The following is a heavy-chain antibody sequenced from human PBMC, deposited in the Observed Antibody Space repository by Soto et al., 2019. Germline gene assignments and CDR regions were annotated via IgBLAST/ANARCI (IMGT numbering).Heavy chain of an antibody. Sequence: EVQLVESGGGLVKPGGSLKLSCSASGFYFIDACMSWVRQAPGKGLEWVARIKSRGSGGTTDYAAPVKGRFTISRDDSKNVIFLQMDSLKTDDTAVYYCNWNHDIYYRMDDWGKGTTVTVSS. CDR3: NWNHDIYYRMDD. D-gene: IGHD1-1*01. CDR1: GFYFIDAC. V-gene: IGHV3-15*01. CDR2: IKSRGSGGTT. J-gene: IGHJ6*04.